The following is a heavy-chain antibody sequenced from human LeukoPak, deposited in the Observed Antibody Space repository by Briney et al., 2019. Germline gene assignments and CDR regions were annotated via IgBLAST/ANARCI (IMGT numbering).Heavy chain of an antibody. CDR1: GSALSKIS. J-gene: IGHJ4*02. CDR3: ATGAIVFDF. D-gene: IGHD3-22*01. CDR2: VGHEDGTT. Sequence: ASVRVSCKVSGSALSKISIDWVRQAPGKGLEWMGTVGHEDGTTIHAQKFQGRFNMTVDTATDTAYMEMSRLMSEDTAMYYCATGAIVFDFWGQGTLVTVSS. V-gene: IGHV1-24*01.